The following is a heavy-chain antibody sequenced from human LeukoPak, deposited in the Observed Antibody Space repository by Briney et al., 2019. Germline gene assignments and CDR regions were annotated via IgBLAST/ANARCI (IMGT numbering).Heavy chain of an antibody. CDR2: IYPGDSDT. D-gene: IGHD2-15*01. J-gene: IGHJ4*02. CDR1: GYSFTSYW. CDR3: ASRGVVAATEYYFDY. V-gene: IGHV5-51*01. Sequence: PGESLKISSKGSGYSFTSYWIGWVRQMPGKGLEWMGIIYPGDSDTRYSPSFQGQVTISADKSISTAYLQWSSLKASDTAMYYCASRGVVAATEYYFDYWGQGTLVTVSS.